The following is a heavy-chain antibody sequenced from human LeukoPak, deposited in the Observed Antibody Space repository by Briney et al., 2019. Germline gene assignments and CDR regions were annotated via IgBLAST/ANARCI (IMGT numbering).Heavy chain of an antibody. CDR3: ARDGYYDSSGYEN. CDR2: INHSGST. J-gene: IGHJ4*02. Sequence: SETLSLTCAVYGGSFSGYYWSWIRQPPGKGLEWIGEINHSGSTNYNPSLKSRVTISVDTSKNQFSLKLSSVTAADTAVYYCARDGYYDSSGYENWGQGTLVTVSS. CDR1: GGSFSGYY. D-gene: IGHD3-22*01. V-gene: IGHV4-34*01.